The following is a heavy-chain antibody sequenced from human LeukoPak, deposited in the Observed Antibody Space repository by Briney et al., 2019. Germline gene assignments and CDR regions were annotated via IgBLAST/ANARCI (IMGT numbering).Heavy chain of an antibody. CDR2: IYYSGST. CDR1: GGSISSYY. CDR3: ARDDCSGGSCYDY. D-gene: IGHD2-15*01. Sequence: SETLSLTCTVSGGSISSYYWSWIRQPPGKGLEWIGYIYYSGSTNYNPSLKSRVTISVDTSKNQFSLKLSSVTAADTAVYYRARDDCSGGSCYDYWGQGTLVTVSS. J-gene: IGHJ4*02. V-gene: IGHV4-59*01.